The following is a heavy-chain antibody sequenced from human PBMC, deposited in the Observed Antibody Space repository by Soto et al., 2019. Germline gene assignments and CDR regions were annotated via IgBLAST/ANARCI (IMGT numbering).Heavy chain of an antibody. V-gene: IGHV4-34*01. CDR2: INHSGTT. Sequence: QVQLQQWGAGPLKPSETLSLTCAVSGESFSGYFWTWIRQPPGKRLEWMGEINHSGTTNCDPSLKSRVTRSVDTAWKQFPRKVTSLTAADTAVYYCARGRSNWSLRNRFESWGQGTLVTVSS. CDR1: GESFSGYF. CDR3: ARGRSNWSLRNRFES. J-gene: IGHJ4*02. D-gene: IGHD3-3*01.